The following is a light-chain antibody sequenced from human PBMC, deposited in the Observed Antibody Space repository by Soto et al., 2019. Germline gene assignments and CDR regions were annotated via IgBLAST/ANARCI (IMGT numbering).Light chain of an antibody. Sequence: QSVLTQPPSASGTPGQRVTISCSGSSSNIGSNYVYWYQQLPGTAPKLRIYRNNQRPSGVPDRFSGSKSGTSASLAISGLRSEDEADYYCAAWDDSLSVPVFGGGTQLTVL. J-gene: IGLJ7*01. V-gene: IGLV1-47*01. CDR3: AAWDDSLSVPV. CDR1: SSNIGSNY. CDR2: RNN.